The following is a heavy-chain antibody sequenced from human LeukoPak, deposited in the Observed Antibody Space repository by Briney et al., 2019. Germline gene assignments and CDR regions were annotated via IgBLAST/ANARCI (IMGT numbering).Heavy chain of an antibody. J-gene: IGHJ5*01. V-gene: IGHV3-23*01. CDR1: GFAFSFYA. D-gene: IGHD6-19*01. Sequence: GGSLRLSCAASGFAFSFYAMSWLRQPPGKGLEWVSTINANSGTTSYADSVRGRFTISRDNSKNTLYLQVNTLRADDTATYYCAKPVSGGLAVTADWFHPWGQGALVVVSS. CDR2: INANSGTT. CDR3: AKPVSGGLAVTADWFHP.